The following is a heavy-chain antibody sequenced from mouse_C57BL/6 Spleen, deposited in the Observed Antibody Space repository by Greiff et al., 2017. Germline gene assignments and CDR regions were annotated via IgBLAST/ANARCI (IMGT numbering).Heavy chain of an antibody. D-gene: IGHD1-1*01. J-gene: IGHJ2*01. V-gene: IGHV1-53*01. CDR3: ARLPFITTVVPYDFDY. CDR1: GYTFTSYW. CDR2: INPSNGGT. Sequence: VQLQQPGTELVKPGASVKLSCKASGYTFTSYWMHWVKQRPGQGLEWIGNINPSNGGTNYNEKFKSKATLTVDKSSSTAYMQLSSLTSEDSAVYYCARLPFITTVVPYDFDYWGQGTTLTVSS.